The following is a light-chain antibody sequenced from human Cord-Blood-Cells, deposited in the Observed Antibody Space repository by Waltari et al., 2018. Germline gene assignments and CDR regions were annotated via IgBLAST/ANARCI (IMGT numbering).Light chain of an antibody. V-gene: IGLV1-47*01. CDR3: AAWDDSLSGRV. CDR1: SSNIGSNY. J-gene: IGLJ3*02. Sequence: QSVLTQPPSASGTPGQRVTISCSGSSSNIGSNYVYWYQQLPGTAPKLRIYRNNQRPSGVPDRFSGSKSGTAAARAISGLRSEDEADYYCAAWDDSLSGRVFGGGTKLTVL. CDR2: RNN.